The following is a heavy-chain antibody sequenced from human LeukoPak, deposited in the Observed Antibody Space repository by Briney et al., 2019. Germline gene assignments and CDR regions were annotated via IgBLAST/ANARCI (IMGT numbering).Heavy chain of an antibody. CDR2: IGGSGVST. Sequence: PGGSLRLSCVASRFTFSNYAMSWVRQAPGKGLEWVSAIGGSGVSTYYADSVKGRFTISRDNAKNSLYLQMNSLRAEDTAVYYCARDRLGENILTGYRDYWGQGTLVTVSS. D-gene: IGHD3-9*01. CDR3: ARDRLGENILTGYRDY. V-gene: IGHV3-23*01. J-gene: IGHJ4*02. CDR1: RFTFSNYA.